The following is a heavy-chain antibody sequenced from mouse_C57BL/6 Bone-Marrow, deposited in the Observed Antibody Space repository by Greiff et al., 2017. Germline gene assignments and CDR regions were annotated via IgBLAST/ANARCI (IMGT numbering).Heavy chain of an antibody. CDR1: GYTFTSYW. D-gene: IGHD2-4*01. CDR3: ARGLRRGGLAY. Sequence: QVQLQQPGAELVRPGTSVKLSCKASGYTFTSYWMHWVKQRPGQGLEWIGVIDPSDSYTNYNQKFQGKATLTVDTSSSTAYMQLSSLTSEDSAFYYWARGLRRGGLAYWGQGTLVTVSA. V-gene: IGHV1-59*01. CDR2: IDPSDSYT. J-gene: IGHJ3*01.